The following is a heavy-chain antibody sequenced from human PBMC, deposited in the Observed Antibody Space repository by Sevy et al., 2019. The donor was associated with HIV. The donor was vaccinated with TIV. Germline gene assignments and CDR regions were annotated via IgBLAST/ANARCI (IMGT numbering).Heavy chain of an antibody. CDR2: IYHSGST. V-gene: IGHV4-61*01. J-gene: IGHJ4*02. CDR3: ASLTYYYDSSGPY. CDR1: GGSVSSGSYY. D-gene: IGHD3-22*01. Sequence: SETLSLTCTVSGGSVSSGSYYWSWIRQPPGKGLEWIGYIYHSGSTNYNPSLKSRVTISVDTSKNQFSLKLSSVTAADTAVYYCASLTYYYDSSGPYWGQGTLVTVSS.